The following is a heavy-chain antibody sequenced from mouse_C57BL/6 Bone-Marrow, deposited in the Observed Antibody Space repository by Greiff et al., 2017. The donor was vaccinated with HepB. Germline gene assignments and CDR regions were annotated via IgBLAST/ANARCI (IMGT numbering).Heavy chain of an antibody. V-gene: IGHV1-59*01. CDR3: ARGGLRRTGDLLMDY. J-gene: IGHJ4*01. CDR1: GYTFTSYW. D-gene: IGHD2-4*01. Sequence: QVHVKQPGAELVRPGTSVKLSCKASGYTFTSYWMHWVKQRPGQGLEWIGVIDPSDSYTNYNQKFKGKATLTVDTSSSTAYMQLSSLTSEDSAVYYCARGGLRRTGDLLMDYWGQGTSVTVSS. CDR2: IDPSDSYT.